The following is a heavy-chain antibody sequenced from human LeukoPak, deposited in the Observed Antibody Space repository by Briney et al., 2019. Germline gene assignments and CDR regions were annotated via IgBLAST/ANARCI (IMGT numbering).Heavy chain of an antibody. CDR3: AKVRGGVDGDY. CDR1: GFTFSSYG. J-gene: IGHJ4*02. V-gene: IGHV3-30*18. CDR2: ISYDGSNK. Sequence: GRSLRLSCAASGFTFSSYGMHWVRQAPGKGLEWVAVISYDGSNKYYADSVKGRFTISRDNSKNTLYLQMNSLRAEVTAVYYCAKVRGGVDGDYWGQGTLVTVSS. D-gene: IGHD3-16*01.